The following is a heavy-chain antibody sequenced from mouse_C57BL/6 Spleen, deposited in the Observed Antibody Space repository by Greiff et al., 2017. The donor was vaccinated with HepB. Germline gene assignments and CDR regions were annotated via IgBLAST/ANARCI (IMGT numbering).Heavy chain of an antibody. CDR2: INYDGSST. J-gene: IGHJ1*03. CDR3: ARDEGIWYFDV. V-gene: IGHV5-16*01. CDR1: GFTFSDYY. Sequence: EVKVVESEGGLVQPGSSMKLSCTASGFTFSDYYMAWVRQVPEKGLEWVANINYDGSSTYYLDSLKSRFIISRDNAKNILYLQMSSLKSEDTATYYCARDEGIWYFDVWGTGTTVTVSS.